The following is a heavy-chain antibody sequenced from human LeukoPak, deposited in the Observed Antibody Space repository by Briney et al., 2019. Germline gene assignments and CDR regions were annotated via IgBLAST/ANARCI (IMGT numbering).Heavy chain of an antibody. CDR3: AKRNTVVRGGPSFDY. D-gene: IGHD3-10*01. V-gene: IGHV3-7*03. J-gene: IGHJ4*02. CDR2: IKEDGSEK. CDR1: GFRFRNHW. Sequence: GGSLRLSREASGFRFRNHWMNWVRQAPGKGLEWVANIKEDGSEKYYVDSVKGRFTISRDNSKNTLYLQMTSLRPEDTAIYYCAKRNTVVRGGPSFDYWGQGILVAVSS.